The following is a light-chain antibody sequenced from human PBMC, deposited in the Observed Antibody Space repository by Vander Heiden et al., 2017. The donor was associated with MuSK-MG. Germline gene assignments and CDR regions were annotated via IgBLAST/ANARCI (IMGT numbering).Light chain of an antibody. CDR3: SIFFGATSI. CDR1: TGTRPSGHY. J-gene: IGLJ2*01. V-gene: IGLV7-46*01. CDR2: DTH. Sequence: QAVVTQEPSLTLSPGGTVNLTCGSSTGTRPSGHYPYCFQQKPGEAPRTLIYDTHNKHPTTPARFSASLLGDKAALTLSGAQPEDEADYYCSIFFGATSIFGGGTKLTVL.